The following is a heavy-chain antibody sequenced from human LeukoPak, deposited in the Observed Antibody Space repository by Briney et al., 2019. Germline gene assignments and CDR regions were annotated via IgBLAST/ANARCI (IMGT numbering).Heavy chain of an antibody. J-gene: IGHJ4*02. V-gene: IGHV4-59*08. CDR3: ARVPDTAMGFDY. Sequence: SETLSLTCTVSGGSISSYYWSWIRQPPGKGLEWIGYIYYSGSTYYNPSLKSRVTISVDTSKNQFSLKLSSVTAADTAVYYCARVPDTAMGFDYWGQGTLVTVSS. D-gene: IGHD5-18*01. CDR1: GGSISSYY. CDR2: IYYSGST.